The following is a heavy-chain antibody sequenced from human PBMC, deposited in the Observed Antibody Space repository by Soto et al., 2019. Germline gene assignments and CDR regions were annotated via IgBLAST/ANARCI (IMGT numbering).Heavy chain of an antibody. J-gene: IGHJ4*02. V-gene: IGHV3-7*01. CDR1: GFTFSGCW. CDR2: IKPDGSEK. Sequence: ELQLVESGGGLVQPGGSLRLSCAASGFTFSGCWMNWVRQAPGKGLEWVASIKPDGSEKQYVDSVKGRFTISRDNAENSVYLQMTSLRAEHTAVYYCARSVLPPSSLFDFWGQGTLVTVSS. CDR3: ARSVLPPSSLFDF. D-gene: IGHD3-10*01.